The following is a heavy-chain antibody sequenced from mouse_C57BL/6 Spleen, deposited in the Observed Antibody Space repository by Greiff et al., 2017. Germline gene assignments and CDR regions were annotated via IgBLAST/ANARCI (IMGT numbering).Heavy chain of an antibody. CDR2: IDPETGGT. CDR1: GYTFTDYE. V-gene: IGHV1-15*01. J-gene: IGHJ1*03. CDR3: TKRSPHGYFDV. Sequence: QVQLQQSGAELVRPGASVTLSCKASGYTFTDYEMHWVKQTPVHGLEWIGAIDPETGGTAYNQKFKGKAILTADKSSSTAYMELRSLTSEDSAVYYCTKRSPHGYFDVWGTGTTVTVSS.